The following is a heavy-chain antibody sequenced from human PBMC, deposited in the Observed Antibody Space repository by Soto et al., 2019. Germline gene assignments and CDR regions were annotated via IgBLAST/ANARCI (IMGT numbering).Heavy chain of an antibody. J-gene: IGHJ4*02. Sequence: EVQLVESGGGLVKPGGSLRLSCAASGFTFSSYSMNWVRQAPGKGLEWVSSISSSRSYIYYADSVKGRFTISRDNAKNSLYLQMNSLRAEDTVVYYCAGDRMDYYGSGRYSFDYWGQGTLVTVSS. V-gene: IGHV3-21*01. CDR3: AGDRMDYYGSGRYSFDY. D-gene: IGHD3-10*01. CDR1: GFTFSSYS. CDR2: ISSSRSYI.